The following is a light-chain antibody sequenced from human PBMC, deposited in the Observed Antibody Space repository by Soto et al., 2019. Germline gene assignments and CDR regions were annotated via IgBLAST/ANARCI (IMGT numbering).Light chain of an antibody. CDR3: QQYYSYPVT. CDR2: AAS. J-gene: IGKJ5*01. Sequence: IRLTQAPSSLSASTGGRITITCRASQGISSYLAWYQQKPGKAPKLLIYAASTLQSGVPSRFSGSGSGTDFTLTISCLQSEDFATYYCQQYYSYPVTFGQGTRLEIK. CDR1: QGISSY. V-gene: IGKV1-8*01.